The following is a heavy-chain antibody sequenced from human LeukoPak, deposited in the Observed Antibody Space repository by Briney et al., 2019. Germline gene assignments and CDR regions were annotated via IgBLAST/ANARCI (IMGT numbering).Heavy chain of an antibody. CDR3: ASSATVTKTFDY. V-gene: IGHV4-4*07. CDR2: IYTSGST. D-gene: IGHD4-17*01. J-gene: IGHJ4*02. CDR1: GGSFTGYY. Sequence: PSETLSLTCTVSGGSFTGYYWSWIRQAPGKGLEWIGRIYTSGSTNYNPSLKSRVTMSVDTSKNQFSLKLSSVTAADTAVYYCASSATVTKTFDYWGQGTLVTVSS.